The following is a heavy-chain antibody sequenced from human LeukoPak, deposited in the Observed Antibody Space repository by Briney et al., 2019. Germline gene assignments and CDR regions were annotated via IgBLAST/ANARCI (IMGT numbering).Heavy chain of an antibody. J-gene: IGHJ2*01. CDR2: INPSGGST. D-gene: IGHD7-27*01. V-gene: IGHV1-46*01. CDR3: ATYLTGGVWYFDL. Sequence: ASVKVSCKASGYTFTEYYMHWVRQAPGQGLEWMGIINPSGGSTSYAQKFQGRVTMTRDTSTSTVYMELSSLRSEDTAVYYCATYLTGGVWYFDLWGRGTLVTVSS. CDR1: GYTFTEYY.